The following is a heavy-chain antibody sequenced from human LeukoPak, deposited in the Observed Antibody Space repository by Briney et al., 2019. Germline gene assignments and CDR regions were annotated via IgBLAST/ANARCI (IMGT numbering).Heavy chain of an antibody. D-gene: IGHD4-17*01. J-gene: IGHJ5*02. CDR2: VSGSGGNT. CDR3: APNLRGLPANNWFAP. Sequence: GGSLRLSCAASGFTFSNFAMSWVRQAPGKGLEWVSAVSGSGGNTYYADSVKGRFTISRDNSKNTLFLQMNSLRAEDTAVYYCAPNLRGLPANNWFAPWGQGTLVTVSS. CDR1: GFTFSNFA. V-gene: IGHV3-23*01.